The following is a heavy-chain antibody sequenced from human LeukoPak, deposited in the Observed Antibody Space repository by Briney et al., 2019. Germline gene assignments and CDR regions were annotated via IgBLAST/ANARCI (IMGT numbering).Heavy chain of an antibody. CDR2: ISYDGSNK. Sequence: GGSLRLSCAASGFTFSSYAMHWVRQAPGKGLEWVAVISYDGSNKYYADSVKGRFTISRDNAKNTLYLQMNSLRAEDTAVYYCAALPARIAVAPYWGQGTLVTVSS. V-gene: IGHV3-30*04. J-gene: IGHJ4*02. CDR1: GFTFSSYA. D-gene: IGHD6-19*01. CDR3: AALPARIAVAPY.